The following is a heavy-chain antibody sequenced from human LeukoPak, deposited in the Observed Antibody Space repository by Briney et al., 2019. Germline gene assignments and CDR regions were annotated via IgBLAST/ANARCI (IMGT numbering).Heavy chain of an antibody. CDR1: GFTFSSYG. CDR3: ARVARNGGVLRYFDWLPERHFFDY. CDR2: ISGSGGST. D-gene: IGHD3-9*01. V-gene: IGHV3-23*01. J-gene: IGHJ4*02. Sequence: GGSLRLSCADSGFTFSSYGMSWVRQAPGNGLEWVSAISGSGGSTYYADSVKGRFTISRDNSKNTLYLQMNSLRAEDTAVYYCARVARNGGVLRYFDWLPERHFFDYWGQGTLVTVSS.